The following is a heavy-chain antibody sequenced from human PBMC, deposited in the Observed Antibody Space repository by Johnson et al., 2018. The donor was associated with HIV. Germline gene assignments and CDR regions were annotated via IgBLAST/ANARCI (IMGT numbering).Heavy chain of an antibody. D-gene: IGHD3-10*01. CDR3: ATSEGYGSGSPNAFDI. Sequence: MQLVESGGGLVKPGGSLRLSCAASGFTFSNAWMSWVRQAPGKGLEWVGRIKSKTDGGTTDYAAPVKGRFTISRDDSKNTLYLQMNSLKTEDTAVYYCATSEGYGSGSPNAFDIWGQGTMVTVSS. J-gene: IGHJ3*02. V-gene: IGHV3-15*01. CDR2: IKSKTDGGTT. CDR1: GFTFSNAW.